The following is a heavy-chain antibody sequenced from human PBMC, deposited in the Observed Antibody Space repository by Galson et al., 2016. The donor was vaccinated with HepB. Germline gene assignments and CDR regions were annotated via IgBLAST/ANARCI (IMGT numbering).Heavy chain of an antibody. CDR3: ARVSSGDFWCGSKYYFDY. CDR2: IYYSGST. CDR1: GGSVSSGSYY. Sequence: SETLSLTCTVSGGSVSSGSYYWSWIRQPPGKGLEWIGYIYYSGSTNYNRSLKSRVTISVDTSKNQFYLKPISVTAADTAVYYCARVSSGDFWCGSKYYFDYWGQGTLVTVSS. D-gene: IGHD3-3*01. J-gene: IGHJ4*02. V-gene: IGHV4-61*01.